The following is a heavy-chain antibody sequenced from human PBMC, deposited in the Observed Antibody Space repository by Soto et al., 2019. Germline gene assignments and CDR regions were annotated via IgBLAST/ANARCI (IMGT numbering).Heavy chain of an antibody. Sequence: PGGPMRLPCGASGFTCRSYGRSRVRQAQGKGLKWVSAISGNGGSTYYADSVKGRFTGSRDNSKNTLFLQMNSLRAEGTAGWYCANFPYYDFWGGYSYFFASWGKGSLVTVTS. CDR2: ISGNGGST. CDR3: ANFPYYDFWGGYSYFFAS. D-gene: IGHD3-3*01. V-gene: IGHV3-23*01. J-gene: IGHJ4*02. CDR1: GFTCRSYG.